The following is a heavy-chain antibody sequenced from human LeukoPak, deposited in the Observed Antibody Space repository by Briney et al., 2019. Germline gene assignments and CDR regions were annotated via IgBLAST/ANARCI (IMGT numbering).Heavy chain of an antibody. J-gene: IGHJ4*02. D-gene: IGHD3-3*02. CDR2: INPSGGST. Sequence: ASVKVSCKASGYTFTSYYMHWVRQAPGQGLEWMGIINPSGGSTSYAQKFQGRVTMTTDTSTSTAYMEVRNLRSDDTAVYYCARVEGPSIFGVVDYWSQGTLVTVSS. V-gene: IGHV1-46*01. CDR1: GYTFTSYY. CDR3: ARVEGPSIFGVVDY.